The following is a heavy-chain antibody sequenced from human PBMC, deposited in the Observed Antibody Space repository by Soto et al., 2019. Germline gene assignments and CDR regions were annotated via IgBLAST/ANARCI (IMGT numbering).Heavy chain of an antibody. V-gene: IGHV3-30-3*01. J-gene: IGHJ4*02. CDR2: TSYDGNSK. Sequence: QVQLVESGGGVVQPGRSLRLSCVASGFTISSHAMHWVRQAPGKGLEWVAVTSYDGNSKFYADSVKGRFTISRDNSKNTLYLQMSSLTTEDTAVYYCAGEPSGSYSSFDCWGQGTLVTVSS. CDR3: AGEPSGSYSSFDC. CDR1: GFTISSHA. D-gene: IGHD1-26*01.